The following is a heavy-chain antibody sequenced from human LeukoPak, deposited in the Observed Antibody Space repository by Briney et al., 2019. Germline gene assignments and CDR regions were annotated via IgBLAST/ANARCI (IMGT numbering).Heavy chain of an antibody. D-gene: IGHD4-17*01. CDR1: GGSVSSGSYY. V-gene: IGHV4-61*01. CDR2: IYYSGST. Sequence: SETLSLTCTVSGGSVSSGSYYWSWIRQPPGKGLEWIGYIYYSGSTNYNPSLKSRVTISVDTSKNQFSLKLRSVTAADTAVYYCARETTVTTSNYYYYYGMDVWGKGTTVTVSS. CDR3: ARETTVTTSNYYYYYGMDV. J-gene: IGHJ6*04.